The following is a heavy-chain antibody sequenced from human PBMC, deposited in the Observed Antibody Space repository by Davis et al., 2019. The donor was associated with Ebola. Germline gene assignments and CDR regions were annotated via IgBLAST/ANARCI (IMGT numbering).Heavy chain of an antibody. CDR3: ARDLLEWELLHAAEY. CDR1: GFTFSSYS. J-gene: IGHJ4*02. D-gene: IGHD1-26*01. Sequence: GESLKISCAASGFTFSSYSMNWVRQAPGKGLEWVSSISSSSSYIYYADSVKGRFTISRDNAKNSLYLQMNSLRAEDTAVYYCARDLLEWELLHAAEYWGQGTLVTVSS. CDR2: ISSSSSYI. V-gene: IGHV3-21*01.